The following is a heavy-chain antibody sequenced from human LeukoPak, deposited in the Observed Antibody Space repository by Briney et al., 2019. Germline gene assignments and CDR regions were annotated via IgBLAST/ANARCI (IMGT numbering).Heavy chain of an antibody. CDR3: ARAEDCGGDCYSLPHFDY. D-gene: IGHD2-21*01. CDR1: GGSISSGGYY. CDR2: IYHSGST. V-gene: IGHV4-30-2*01. J-gene: IGHJ4*02. Sequence: SQTLSLTCTVSGGSISSGGYYWSWIRQPPGKGLEWIGYIYHSGSTYYNPSLKSRVTISVDRSKNQFSLKLSSVTAADTAVYYCARAEDCGGDCYSLPHFDYWGQGTLVTVSS.